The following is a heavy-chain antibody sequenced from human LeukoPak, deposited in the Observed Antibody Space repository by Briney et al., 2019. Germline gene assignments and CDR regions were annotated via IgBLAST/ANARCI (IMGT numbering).Heavy chain of an antibody. CDR3: AKIEVGSNNRFDA. V-gene: IGHV4-4*07. Sequence: SETLSLTCTVSGASISRYYWSWIRQSAGKGLQYIGRISPSGSTNYNPSLKSRLTISVDTSKNQFSLKLTSVTAADTAIYYCAKIEVGSNNRFDAWGQGTLVTVSS. J-gene: IGHJ5*02. CDR2: ISPSGST. D-gene: IGHD2-15*01. CDR1: GASISRYY.